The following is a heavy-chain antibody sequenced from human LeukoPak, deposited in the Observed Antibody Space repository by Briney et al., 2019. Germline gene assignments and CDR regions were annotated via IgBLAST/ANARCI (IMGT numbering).Heavy chain of an antibody. V-gene: IGHV4-61*01. J-gene: IGHJ3*02. CDR1: GGPISSNSYY. CDR2: NNYSSST. Sequence: SETLSLTCIVYGGPISSNSYYWSWIRQPPGKGLEWIRNNNYSSSTNYNPSLKRLVTISVDTSKNQFSLKLSSVTTADTAVYYCARVGVGYFDSRDYYRPDAFDIWGQGTMVTVSS. D-gene: IGHD3-22*01. CDR3: ARVGVGYFDSRDYYRPDAFDI.